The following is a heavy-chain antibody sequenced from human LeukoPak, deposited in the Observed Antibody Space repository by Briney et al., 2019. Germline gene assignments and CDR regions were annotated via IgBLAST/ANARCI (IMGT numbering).Heavy chain of an antibody. J-gene: IGHJ4*02. V-gene: IGHV3-53*01. D-gene: IGHD3-3*01. Sequence: GGSLRLSCAASGFTFSSNYMSWVRQAPGKGLEWVAVIYSGGSTYYADSVKGRFTISRDNSKNTLYLQMNSLRAEDTAVYYCARELRDFWSGYYLGYFDYWGQGTLVTVSP. CDR3: ARELRDFWSGYYLGYFDY. CDR2: IYSGGST. CDR1: GFTFSSNY.